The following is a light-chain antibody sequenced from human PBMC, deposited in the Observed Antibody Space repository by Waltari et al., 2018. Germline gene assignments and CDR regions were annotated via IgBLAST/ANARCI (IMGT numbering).Light chain of an antibody. J-gene: IGLJ2*01. CDR2: DHR. CDR1: DIGSKS. Sequence: SYVLTQPPSVSVAPGKTARMTRGGNDIGSKSVHWYQQKPGQAPLLVVYDHRYRPSEIPERFSAANSGNTATMIISRVEDGDEADYYCQVWDTTSNHVVFGGGTKLTVL. CDR3: QVWDTTSNHVV. V-gene: IGLV3-21*03.